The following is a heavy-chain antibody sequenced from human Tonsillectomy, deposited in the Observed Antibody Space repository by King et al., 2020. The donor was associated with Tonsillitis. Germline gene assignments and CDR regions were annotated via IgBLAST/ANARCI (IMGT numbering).Heavy chain of an antibody. V-gene: IGHV3-30-3*01. D-gene: IGHD3-9*01. CDR3: VRGGETGYYNRRDYYYYYGMDV. J-gene: IGHJ6*02. CDR2: ISYDGSNK. Sequence: VQLVESRGGVVQPGRSLRLSCAASGFTFSSYAMHWVRQAPGKGLEWVALISYDGSNKYYADSVKGRFTISRDNSKNTLFLQMNSLRAEDTAVYYCVRGGETGYYNRRDYYYYYGMDVWGQGTTVTVSS. CDR1: GFTFSSYA.